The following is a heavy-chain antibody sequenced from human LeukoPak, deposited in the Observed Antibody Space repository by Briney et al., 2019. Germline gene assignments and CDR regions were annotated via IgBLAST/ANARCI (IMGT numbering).Heavy chain of an antibody. CDR3: ARGWTMVRGVPSLDY. J-gene: IGHJ4*02. CDR1: GGSISSGDYY. Sequence: PSETLSLTCTVSGGSISSGDYYWSWIRQPPGKGLEWIGYIYYSGSTYYNPSLKSRVTISVDTSKNQFSLKLSSVTAAATAVYYCARGWTMVRGVPSLDYWGQGTLVTVSS. V-gene: IGHV4-30-4*08. D-gene: IGHD3-10*01. CDR2: IYYSGST.